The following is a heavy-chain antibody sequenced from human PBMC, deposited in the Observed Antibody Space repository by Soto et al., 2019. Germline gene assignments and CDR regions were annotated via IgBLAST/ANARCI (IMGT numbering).Heavy chain of an antibody. D-gene: IGHD2-21*01. CDR1: GGSFSGYY. J-gene: IGHJ2*01. CDR3: ARNVVGFDL. CDR2: INHSGST. Sequence: SETLSLTCAVYGGSFSGYYWSWIRQPPGKGLEWIGEINHSGSTNYNPSLKSRVTISVDTSKNQFSLKPSSVTAADTAVYYCARNVVGFDLWGRGTLVTVSS. V-gene: IGHV4-34*01.